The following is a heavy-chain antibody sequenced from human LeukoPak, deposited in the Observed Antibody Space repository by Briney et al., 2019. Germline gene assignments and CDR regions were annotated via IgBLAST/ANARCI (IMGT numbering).Heavy chain of an antibody. V-gene: IGHV1-46*01. CDR3: ARDCSSTRCQGPVFDN. J-gene: IGHJ4*02. D-gene: IGHD2-2*01. CDR2: IHPSGGNT. Sequence: ASVKVSCKASGDTFTTYTFNWVRQAPGQGPEWMGIIHPSGGNTNYAQKFQGRVAMTRDTSTSTVYMELSSLRSEDTAIYYCARDCSSTRCQGPVFDNWGQGTLVTVSS. CDR1: GDTFTTYT.